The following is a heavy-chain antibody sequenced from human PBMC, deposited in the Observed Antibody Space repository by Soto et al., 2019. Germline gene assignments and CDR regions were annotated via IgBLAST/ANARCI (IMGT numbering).Heavy chain of an antibody. D-gene: IGHD2-21*01. CDR2: ISYDGSNK. CDR1: GFTFSSYG. J-gene: IGHJ4*02. V-gene: IGHV3-30*18. Sequence: GGSLGLSCAASGFTFSSYGMHWVRQAPGKGLEWVAVISYDGSNKYYADSVKGRFTISRDNSKNTLYLQMNSLRAEDTAVYYCAKVLYCGGDCYDYWGQGTLVTVSS. CDR3: AKVLYCGGDCYDY.